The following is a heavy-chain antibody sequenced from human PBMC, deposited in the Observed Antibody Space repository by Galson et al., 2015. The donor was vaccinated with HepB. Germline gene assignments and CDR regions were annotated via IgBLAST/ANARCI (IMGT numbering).Heavy chain of an antibody. V-gene: IGHV3-74*01. CDR3: TSTMVTQFDY. CDR1: GFTVSSNY. Sequence: SLRLSCAASGFTVSSNYMSWVRQAPGKGLVWVSRIDSDGSTTGYADSVKGRFTISRDNAKNTLYLQMNSLTVEDTAMYYCTSTMVTQFDYWGQGALVTVSS. J-gene: IGHJ4*02. D-gene: IGHD4-23*01. CDR2: IDSDGSTT.